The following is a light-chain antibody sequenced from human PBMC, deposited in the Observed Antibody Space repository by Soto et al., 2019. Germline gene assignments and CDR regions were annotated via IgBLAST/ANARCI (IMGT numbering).Light chain of an antibody. J-gene: IGKJ1*01. CDR2: GAS. V-gene: IGKV3-15*01. CDR1: QSVSSN. Sequence: EIVMTQSPATLSVSPGERTTLSCRASQSVSSNLAWYQQKPGQAPRPLIYGASTRATGVSANFSASGSGTEFTLTISSLQSEDFAVYYCLQSYAWPPTFGQGTKVEV. CDR3: LQSYAWPPT.